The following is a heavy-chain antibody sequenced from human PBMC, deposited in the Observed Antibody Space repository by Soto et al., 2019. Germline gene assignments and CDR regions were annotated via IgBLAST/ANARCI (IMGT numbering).Heavy chain of an antibody. J-gene: IGHJ5*02. CDR3: ARDLPIQGGGFDR. Sequence: DVQLVESGGGLVQPGGSLRLSCAVSGFTFSSYSMNWVRQAPGKGLEWVSYIDARSTIIYYADSVKGRFTISGDNAKNSLNLQMNSLRDEDTAVYYCARDLPIQGGGFDRWGQGSLVTVSS. CDR1: GFTFSSYS. CDR2: IDARSTII. V-gene: IGHV3-48*02.